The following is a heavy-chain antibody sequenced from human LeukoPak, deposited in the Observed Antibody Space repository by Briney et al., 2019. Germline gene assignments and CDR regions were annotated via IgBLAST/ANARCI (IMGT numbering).Heavy chain of an antibody. J-gene: IGHJ6*03. Sequence: GGSLRLSCAASGFTFDDYAMHWVRQAPGKGLEWVSGISWNSGSIGYADSVKGRFTISRDNAKNSLYLQMNSLRAEDTALYYCAKDAGSGSYYYYYYYMDVWGKGTTVTISS. CDR1: GFTFDDYA. V-gene: IGHV3-9*01. D-gene: IGHD3-10*01. CDR2: ISWNSGSI. CDR3: AKDAGSGSYYYYYYYMDV.